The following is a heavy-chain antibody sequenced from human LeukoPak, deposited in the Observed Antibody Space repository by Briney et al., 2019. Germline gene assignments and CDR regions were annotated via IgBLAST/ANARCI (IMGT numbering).Heavy chain of an antibody. D-gene: IGHD6-13*01. Sequence: GGSLRLSCAASGFTFSSYAMSWVRQAPRKGLAWVSGISGSGGSTYYADSVKGRFTISRDNSRNTLYLQMLSPRAEDTAVYYCAILPGYSSGWYEVNYWGQGTLVTVSS. V-gene: IGHV3-23*01. CDR1: GFTFSSYA. CDR2: ISGSGGST. CDR3: AILPGYSSGWYEVNY. J-gene: IGHJ4*02.